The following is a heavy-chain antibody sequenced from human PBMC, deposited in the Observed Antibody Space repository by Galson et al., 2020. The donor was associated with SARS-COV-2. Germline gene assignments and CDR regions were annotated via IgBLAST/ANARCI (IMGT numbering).Heavy chain of an antibody. CDR2: MNPNSGNT. CDR1: GYTFTSYD. Sequence: ASVKVSCKASGYTFTSYDINWVRQATGQGLEWMGWMNPNSGNTGHAQKFQGRVTMTRNTSISTAYMELSSLRSEDTAVYYCASGLGYSSSWYDLDYYYGMDVWGQGTTVTVSS. J-gene: IGHJ6*02. V-gene: IGHV1-8*01. CDR3: ASGLGYSSSWYDLDYYYGMDV. D-gene: IGHD6-13*01.